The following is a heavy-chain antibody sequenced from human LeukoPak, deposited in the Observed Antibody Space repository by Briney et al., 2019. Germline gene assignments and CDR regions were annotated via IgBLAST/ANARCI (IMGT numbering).Heavy chain of an antibody. CDR3: ARDRRVGIAARPHYYYMDV. Sequence: GASVKVSCKASGGTFSSYAISWVRQAPGQGLEWMGRIIPIFGTANYAQKFQGRVTITTDESTSTAYMELSSLRSEDTAVYYCARDRRVGIAARPHYYYMDVWGKGTTVTVSS. D-gene: IGHD6-6*01. CDR1: GGTFSSYA. V-gene: IGHV1-69*05. J-gene: IGHJ6*03. CDR2: IIPIFGTA.